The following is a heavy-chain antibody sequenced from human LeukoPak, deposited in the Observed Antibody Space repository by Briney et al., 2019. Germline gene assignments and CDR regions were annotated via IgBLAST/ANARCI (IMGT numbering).Heavy chain of an antibody. J-gene: IGHJ4*02. D-gene: IGHD3-10*01. Sequence: SVKVSCKASGGTFSSYAINWVRQAPGQGLEWMGRIIPIFGIANYAQKFQGRVTITADKSTSTAYMELSSLRSEDTAVYYCAKSGYYGSGSGPYFDYWGQGTLVTVSS. V-gene: IGHV1-69*04. CDR3: AKSGYYGSGSGPYFDY. CDR2: IIPIFGIA. CDR1: GGTFSSYA.